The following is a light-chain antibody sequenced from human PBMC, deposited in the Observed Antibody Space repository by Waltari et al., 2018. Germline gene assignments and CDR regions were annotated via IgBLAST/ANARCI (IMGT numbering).Light chain of an antibody. CDR1: QSIGRS. CDR2: GAS. J-gene: IGKJ1*01. CDR3: QHYVRLPVT. V-gene: IGKV3-20*01. Sequence: ELVLTPCQGALTLSPGARATSSCWASQSIGRSLAWYQQKRGQAPRLLIYGASTRATGIPDRFSGSGSGTDFSLTISRLEPEDFAVYYCQHYVRLPVTFGQGTKVEI.